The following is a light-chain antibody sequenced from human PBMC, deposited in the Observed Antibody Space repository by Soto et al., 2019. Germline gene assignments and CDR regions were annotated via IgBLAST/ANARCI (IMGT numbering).Light chain of an antibody. CDR2: QAS. CDR1: QNISRW. J-gene: IGKJ1*01. Sequence: DIQMTQSPSTLYGSVADRVTITCRASQNISRWLAWYQQKPGKAAKLLVFQASTLKSGVPSRFSGSGSGTEFTLTISTLQPDDFAPYYCQHYNSYTEAFGQGTKVDIK. V-gene: IGKV1-5*03. CDR3: QHYNSYTEA.